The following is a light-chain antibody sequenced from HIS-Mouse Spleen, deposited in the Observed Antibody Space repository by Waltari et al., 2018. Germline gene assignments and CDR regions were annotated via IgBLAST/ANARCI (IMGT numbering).Light chain of an antibody. CDR2: KDR. J-gene: IGLJ2*01. Sequence: SYELTQPSSVSVSPGQTARITCSGDVLAKKYARWFQQKPGQAPVLGIYKDRERPSGIPGRFSGSSSGTTVTLTISGAQVEDEADYYCYSAADNNLGVFGGGTKLTVL. CDR1: VLAKKY. V-gene: IGLV3-27*01. CDR3: YSAADNNLGV.